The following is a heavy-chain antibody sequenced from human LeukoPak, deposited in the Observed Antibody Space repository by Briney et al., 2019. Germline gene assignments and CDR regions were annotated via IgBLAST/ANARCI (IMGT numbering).Heavy chain of an antibody. CDR2: IYYSGST. CDR3: ARAFLEWLLVDY. Sequence: PSETLSLTCTVSGGSISSSSYYWGWIRQPPGKGLERIGSIYYSGSTYYNPSLKSRVTISVDTSKNQFSLKLSSVTAADTAVYYCARAFLEWLLVDYWGQGTLVTVSS. D-gene: IGHD3-3*02. CDR1: GGSISSSSYY. V-gene: IGHV4-39*01. J-gene: IGHJ4*02.